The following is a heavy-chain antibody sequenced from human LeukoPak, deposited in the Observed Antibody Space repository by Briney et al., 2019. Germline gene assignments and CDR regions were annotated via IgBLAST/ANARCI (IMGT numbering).Heavy chain of an antibody. J-gene: IGHJ5*02. D-gene: IGHD3-22*01. CDR1: GGSISSYY. V-gene: IGHV4-59*12. CDR2: IYYSGST. Sequence: PSETLSLTCTVSGGSISSYYWSWIRQPPGKGLEWIGYIYYSGSTNYNPSLKSRVTISVDTSKNQFSLKLSSVTAADTAVYYCARALIDSSGYYSSWGQGTLVTVSS. CDR3: ARALIDSSGYYSS.